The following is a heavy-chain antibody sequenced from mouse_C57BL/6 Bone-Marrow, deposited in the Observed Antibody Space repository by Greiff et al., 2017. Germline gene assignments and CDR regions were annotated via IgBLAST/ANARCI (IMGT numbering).Heavy chain of an antibody. CDR1: GFTFSSYA. CDR2: ISSGGDYI. CDR3: TRDERAQATFDY. J-gene: IGHJ2*01. D-gene: IGHD3-2*02. V-gene: IGHV5-9-1*02. Sequence: EVKVVESGEGLVKPGGSLKLSCAASGFTFSSYAMSWVRQTPEKRLEWVAYISSGGDYIYYADTVKGRFTISRDNARNTLYLQMSSLKSEDTAMYYCTRDERAQATFDYWGQGTTLTVSS.